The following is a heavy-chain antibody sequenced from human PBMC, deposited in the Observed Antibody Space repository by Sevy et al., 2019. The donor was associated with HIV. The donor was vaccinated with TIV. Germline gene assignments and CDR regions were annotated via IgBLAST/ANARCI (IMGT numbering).Heavy chain of an antibody. CDR1: GFTFSSYG. CDR2: ISYDGSNK. V-gene: IGHV3-30*18. J-gene: IGHJ4*02. Sequence: GGSLRLSCAASGFTFSSYGMHWVRQAPGKGLEWVAVISYDGSNKSYADSVKGRFTIYRDNSKNTLYLQMNSLRAEDTAVYYCAKDLTYYYDSSGYDYFDYWGQGTLVTVSS. CDR3: AKDLTYYYDSSGYDYFDY. D-gene: IGHD3-22*01.